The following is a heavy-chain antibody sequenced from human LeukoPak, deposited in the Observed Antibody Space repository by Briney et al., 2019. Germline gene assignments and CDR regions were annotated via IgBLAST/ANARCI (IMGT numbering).Heavy chain of an antibody. Sequence: ASVKVSCKASAYTFTNYYIHWVRQAPGQGLEWMGWINPDSGGTKYAQKFEGRVAMTRDTSISTAYMEVTRLSSDDRAVYFCARDPYSGSAFDYWGQGTLVTVSS. D-gene: IGHD1-26*01. J-gene: IGHJ4*02. CDR1: AYTFTNYY. CDR2: INPDSGGT. CDR3: ARDPYSGSAFDY. V-gene: IGHV1-2*02.